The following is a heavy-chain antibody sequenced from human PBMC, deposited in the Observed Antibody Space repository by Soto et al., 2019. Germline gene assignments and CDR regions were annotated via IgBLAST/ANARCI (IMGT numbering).Heavy chain of an antibody. CDR1: GFTFSSYA. D-gene: IGHD5-18*01. Sequence: GGSLRLSCAASGFTFSSYAMSWVRQAPGKGLEWVSAISGSGGSTYYADSVKGRFTISRDNSKNTLYLQMNSLRAEDTAVYYCAKDITRGYSYGRLDYWGQGTLVTVSS. J-gene: IGHJ4*02. CDR3: AKDITRGYSYGRLDY. V-gene: IGHV3-23*01. CDR2: ISGSGGST.